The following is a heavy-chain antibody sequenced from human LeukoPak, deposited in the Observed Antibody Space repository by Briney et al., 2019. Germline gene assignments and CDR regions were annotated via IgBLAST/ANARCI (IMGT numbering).Heavy chain of an antibody. CDR2: IYPDDSDT. V-gene: IGHV5-51*01. J-gene: IGHJ5*02. Sequence: GESLKIFCEASGFHFANDWIAWVRQMPGKGLEWMGTIYPDDSDTRYSPSFQGQVTISVGKSITTALLQWRSLKASDTAMYYCARERGYEFDLWGQGTLVTVS. CDR1: GFHFANDW. CDR3: ARERGYEFDL. D-gene: IGHD2-2*01.